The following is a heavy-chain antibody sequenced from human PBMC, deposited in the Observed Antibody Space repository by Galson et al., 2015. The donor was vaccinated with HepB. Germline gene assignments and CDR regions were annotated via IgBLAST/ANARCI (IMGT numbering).Heavy chain of an antibody. CDR3: ARDWGDYGDFEF. V-gene: IGHV1-2*06. Sequence: SVKVSCKVSGDTFTRYFTHWVRQAPGQGLEWMGRINPNNGDIDLAQRFHDTVTMARDTSISTVYMELSRLKSDDTAVYYCARDWGDYGDFEFWGQGSLITVSS. CDR1: GDTFTRYF. J-gene: IGHJ4*02. CDR2: INPNNGDI. D-gene: IGHD4-17*01.